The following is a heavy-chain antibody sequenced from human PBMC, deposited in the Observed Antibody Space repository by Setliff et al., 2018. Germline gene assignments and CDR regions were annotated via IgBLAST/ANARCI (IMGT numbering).Heavy chain of an antibody. V-gene: IGHV3-15*01. D-gene: IGHD3-3*01. CDR2: IKSKTDGGTT. CDR3: TTDRGFSEWPLYGSLVSHYYGMDV. J-gene: IGHJ6*02. Sequence: GGSLRLSCAASGFTFSNAWMSWVRQAPGKGLEWVGRIKSKTDGGTTDYAAPVKGRFTIPRDDSKNTLYVQMNSLKTEDTGVYYCTTDRGFSEWPLYGSLVSHYYGMDVWGQGTTVTVSS. CDR1: GFTFSNAW.